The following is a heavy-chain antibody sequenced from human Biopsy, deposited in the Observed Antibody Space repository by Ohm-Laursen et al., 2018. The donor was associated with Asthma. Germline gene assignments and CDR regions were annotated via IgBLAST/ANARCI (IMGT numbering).Heavy chain of an antibody. CDR1: NGSISSNFYY. CDR2: IHKNGIG. Sequence: SDTLSLTCAVSNGSISSNFYYWGWIRQPPGKGLEWVGSIHKNGIGYYKSSLKSRLTISVDTSKNQFSLKLSSVTAADTAVYFCARARRYCNRDCHGRNFGLWGQGTPVTVSS. CDR3: ARARRYCNRDCHGRNFGL. D-gene: IGHD2/OR15-2a*01. J-gene: IGHJ4*02. V-gene: IGHV4-39*01.